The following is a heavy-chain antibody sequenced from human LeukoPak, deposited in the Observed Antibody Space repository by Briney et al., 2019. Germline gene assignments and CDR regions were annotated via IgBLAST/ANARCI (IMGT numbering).Heavy chain of an antibody. V-gene: IGHV3-43*01. CDR2: FSWDGGSK. Sequence: GGSLRRSCAASGFTFDDYTMHWVRQAPGKGLEWVSLFSWDGGSKYYADSVKGRFTISRDNAENSLCLEMNSLRVEDTAIYYCVRDRGSYRPIDYWGQGTLVTVSS. CDR1: GFTFDDYT. D-gene: IGHD1-26*01. CDR3: VRDRGSYRPIDY. J-gene: IGHJ4*02.